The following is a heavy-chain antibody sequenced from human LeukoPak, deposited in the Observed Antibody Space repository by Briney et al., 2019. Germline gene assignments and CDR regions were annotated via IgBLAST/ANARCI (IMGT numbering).Heavy chain of an antibody. Sequence: PSETLSLTCTLSGGSISSYYWSWIRQPPGKGLEWIGYIYYSGSTNYNPSLKSRVTISVDTSKNQFSLKLSSVTAADTAVYYCARVGARTPYYYYMDVWGKGTTVTVSS. J-gene: IGHJ6*03. CDR3: ARVGARTPYYYYMDV. CDR2: IYYSGST. CDR1: GGSISSYY. D-gene: IGHD1-26*01. V-gene: IGHV4-59*01.